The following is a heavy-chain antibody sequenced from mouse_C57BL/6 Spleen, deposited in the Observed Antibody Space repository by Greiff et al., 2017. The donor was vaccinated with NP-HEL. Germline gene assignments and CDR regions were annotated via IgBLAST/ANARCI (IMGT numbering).Heavy chain of an antibody. CDR1: GFNIKDYY. Sequence: VQLQQSGAELVRPGASVKLSCTASGFNIKDYYMHWVKQRPEQGLEWIGRIDPEDGDTDYAPKFQGKATMTADTSSNTAYLQLSSLTSEDTAVYYCTTAVVETYFDYWGQGTTLTVSS. V-gene: IGHV14-1*01. CDR2: IDPEDGDT. CDR3: TTAVVETYFDY. J-gene: IGHJ2*01.